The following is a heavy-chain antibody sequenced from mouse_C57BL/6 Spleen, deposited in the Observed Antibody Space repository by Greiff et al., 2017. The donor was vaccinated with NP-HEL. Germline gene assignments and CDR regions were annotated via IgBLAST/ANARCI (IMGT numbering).Heavy chain of an antibody. CDR1: GYAFSSSW. J-gene: IGHJ4*01. CDR3: ARFRDYDEQGGYYAMDY. V-gene: IGHV1-82*01. Sequence: VQLQQSGPELVKPGASVKISCKASGYAFSSSWMNWVKQRPGKGLEWIGRIYPGDGDTNYNGKFKGKATLTADKSSSTAYMQLSSLTSEDSAVYFCARFRDYDEQGGYYAMDYWGQGTSVTVSS. D-gene: IGHD2-4*01. CDR2: IYPGDGDT.